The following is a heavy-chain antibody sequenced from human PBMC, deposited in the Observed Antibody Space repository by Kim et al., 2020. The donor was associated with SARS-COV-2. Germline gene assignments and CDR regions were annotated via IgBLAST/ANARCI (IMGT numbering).Heavy chain of an antibody. J-gene: IGHJ3*02. Sequence: MYYAESVRSRFTVSRDNPKNSLCLQMNSVRDGDTGVYYCVRGRWGSAFDIWGQGGMVTVSS. CDR2: M. V-gene: IGHV3-48*02. CDR3: VRGRWGSAFDI. D-gene: IGHD3-16*01.